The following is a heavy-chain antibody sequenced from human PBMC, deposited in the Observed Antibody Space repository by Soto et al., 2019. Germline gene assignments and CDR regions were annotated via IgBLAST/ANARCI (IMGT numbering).Heavy chain of an antibody. D-gene: IGHD4-4*01. Sequence: VASVKVSCKASGGTFSSYAISWVRQAPGQGLEWMGGIIPIFGTANYAQKFQGRVTITADKSTSTAYMELSSLRSEDTAVYYCAREEATGTYYYYGMDAWGQGTTVTVSS. CDR3: AREEATGTYYYYGMDA. J-gene: IGHJ6*02. CDR1: GGTFSSYA. CDR2: IIPIFGTA. V-gene: IGHV1-69*06.